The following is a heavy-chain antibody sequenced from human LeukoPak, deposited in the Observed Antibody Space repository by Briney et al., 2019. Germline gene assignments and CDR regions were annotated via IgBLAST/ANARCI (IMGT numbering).Heavy chain of an antibody. Sequence: PSETLSLTCTVSGGSISSGGYYWSWIRQHPGKGLEWIGYIYYSGSTYYNPSLKSRVTISVDTSKNQFSLKLSSVTAADTAVYYCARSHGGYYTNGVCYWSYYYYYGMDVWGQGTTVTVSS. J-gene: IGHJ6*02. CDR2: IYYSGST. D-gene: IGHD2-8*01. V-gene: IGHV4-31*03. CDR3: ARSHGGYYTNGVCYWSYYYYYGMDV. CDR1: GGSISSGGYY.